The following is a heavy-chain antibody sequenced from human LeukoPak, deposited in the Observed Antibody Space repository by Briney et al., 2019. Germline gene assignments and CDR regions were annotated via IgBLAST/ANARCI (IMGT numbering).Heavy chain of an antibody. D-gene: IGHD2-2*01. CDR2: ISGCGGST. Sequence: GGSLRLSCAASGFTFSTYAMSWVRQAPGKGLEWVSAISGCGGSTYYADSVKGRFTISRDNSKNTLYLQMNSLRAEDTAVYYCAKAGYQLPNYYYYYMDVWGKGTTVTVSS. V-gene: IGHV3-23*01. J-gene: IGHJ6*03. CDR1: GFTFSTYA. CDR3: AKAGYQLPNYYYYYMDV.